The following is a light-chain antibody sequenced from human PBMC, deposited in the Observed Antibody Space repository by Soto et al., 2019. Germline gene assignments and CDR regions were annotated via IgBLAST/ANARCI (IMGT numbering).Light chain of an antibody. V-gene: IGKV2-28*01. J-gene: IGKJ5*01. CDR1: QSLLYSNGDNY. CDR3: MQLIQSPPT. Sequence: DIVMTQSPLSLSVTPGEPASISCRSIQSLLYSNGDNYLDWYMQKPGQSPQLLIYLGSNRAPGVPARVSGSGSGTDVTLNISRLEAEDVGVYYGMQLIQSPPTFGQGTRLEIK. CDR2: LGS.